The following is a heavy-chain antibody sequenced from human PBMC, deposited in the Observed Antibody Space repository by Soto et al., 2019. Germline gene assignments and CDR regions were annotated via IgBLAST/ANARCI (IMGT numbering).Heavy chain of an antibody. J-gene: IGHJ6*02. CDR1: GYSFTSYW. CDR2: IYPGDSDT. CDR3: ARHYVYSYGTPYYYVMDV. V-gene: IGHV5-51*07. D-gene: IGHD5-18*01. Sequence: GESLKISCKGSGYSFTSYWIGWVHQMPGKGLEWMGIIYPGDSDTRYSPSFQGQVTISADKSISTAYLQWSSLKASDTAMYYCARHYVYSYGTPYYYVMDVCGQGSTVIVSS.